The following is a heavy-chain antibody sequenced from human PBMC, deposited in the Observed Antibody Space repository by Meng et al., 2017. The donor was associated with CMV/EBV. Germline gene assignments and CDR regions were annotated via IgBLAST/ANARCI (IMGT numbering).Heavy chain of an antibody. CDR1: GGTFSSYA. Sequence: SVQVSCKASGGTFSSYAISWVRQAPGQGLEWMGGIIPIFGTANYAQKFQGRVTITTDESTRTAYMELSSLRSEDTAVYYCARGSIVGATDPLDYWGQGTLVTVSS. V-gene: IGHV1-69*05. CDR3: ARGSIVGATDPLDY. J-gene: IGHJ4*02. CDR2: IIPIFGTA. D-gene: IGHD1-26*01.